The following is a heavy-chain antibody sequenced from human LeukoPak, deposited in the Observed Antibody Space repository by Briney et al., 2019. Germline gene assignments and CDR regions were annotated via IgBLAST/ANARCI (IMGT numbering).Heavy chain of an antibody. CDR2: IKSKTHGGTT. V-gene: IGHV3-15*01. CDR1: GFTFSNAW. J-gene: IGHJ4*02. CDR3: TTDYVWGTYRYFDY. D-gene: IGHD3-16*02. Sequence: PGGSLRLSCAASGFTFSNAWMSWVRQAPGKGLEWVGRIKSKTHGGTTDYAAPVKGRFTISRDDSKDTLYLQMNSLKTEDTAVYYCTTDYVWGTYRYFDYWGQGTLVTVSS.